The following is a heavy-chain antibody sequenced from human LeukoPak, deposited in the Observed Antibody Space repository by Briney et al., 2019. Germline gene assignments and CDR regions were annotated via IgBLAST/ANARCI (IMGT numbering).Heavy chain of an antibody. J-gene: IGHJ4*02. CDR1: GGSIRKYY. Sequence: SETLSLTCSVSGGSIRKYYWTWIRQPPGKGLEGIGHVSNSGYTKYNPSLKSRVTISIDTSKKHFSLNLSSVSAADTAVYYCASRAFYDSSGLDFWGQGILVTVSS. CDR2: VSNSGYT. CDR3: ASRAFYDSSGLDF. V-gene: IGHV4-59*08. D-gene: IGHD3-22*01.